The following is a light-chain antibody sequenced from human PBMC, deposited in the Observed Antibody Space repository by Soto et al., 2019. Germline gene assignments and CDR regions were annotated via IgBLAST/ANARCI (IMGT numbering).Light chain of an antibody. V-gene: IGKV3-20*01. J-gene: IGKJ2*01. CDR2: GAS. CDR3: QQYGSSPPYT. CDR1: QSVSSSY. Sequence: DIVLTQSPGTLSLSPGERATLSCRARQSVSSSYLAWYQQKPGQAPKLLIYGASTRATGIPDRFSGSGSGTDFPLNISRLEPEDVAVYYCQQYGSSPPYTFGQGTKLEIK.